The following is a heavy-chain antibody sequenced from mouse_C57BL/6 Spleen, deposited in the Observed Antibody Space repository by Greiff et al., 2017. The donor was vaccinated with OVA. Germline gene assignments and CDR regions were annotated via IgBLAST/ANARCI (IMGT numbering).Heavy chain of an antibody. J-gene: IGHJ4*01. CDR1: GFTFTDYY. D-gene: IGHD1-1*01. Sequence: EVKVVESGGGLVQPGGSLSLSCAASGFTFTDYYMSWVRQPPGKALEWLGFIRNKANGYTTEYSASVKGRFTISRDNSQSILYLQMNALRAEDSATYYCARYEGKLLRYGYAMGYGGQRTSLTVSS. CDR2: IRNKANGYTT. CDR3: ARYEGKLLRYGYAMGY. V-gene: IGHV7-3*01.